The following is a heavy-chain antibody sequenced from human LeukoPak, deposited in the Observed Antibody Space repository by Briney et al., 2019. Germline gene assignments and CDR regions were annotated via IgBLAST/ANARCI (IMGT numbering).Heavy chain of an antibody. J-gene: IGHJ4*02. Sequence: SQTLSLTCAISGDSLSSNKAAWNWIRQSPSRGLQWLGRTYFRSKWYTDYAVSLKSRITINPDASKNQFSLQLNSVTPEDTAVYYCARDRHFPYYFDYWGQGTLVTVSS. CDR2: TYFRSKWYT. V-gene: IGHV6-1*01. CDR1: GDSLSSNKAA. CDR3: ARDRHFPYYFDY. D-gene: IGHD2/OR15-2a*01.